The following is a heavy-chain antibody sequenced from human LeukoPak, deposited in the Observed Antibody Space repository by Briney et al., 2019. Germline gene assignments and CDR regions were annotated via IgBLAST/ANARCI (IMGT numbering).Heavy chain of an antibody. CDR3: ARVLRDYYYMDV. J-gene: IGHJ6*03. Sequence: SETLSLTCTVSGGSISSSSYYWGWIRQPPGKGLEWIGSIYYSGSTYYNPSLKSRVTISVDTSKNQFSLKLSSVTAADTAVYYCARVLRDYYYMDVWGKGTTVTVSS. CDR1: GGSISSSSYY. V-gene: IGHV4-39*07. CDR2: IYYSGST.